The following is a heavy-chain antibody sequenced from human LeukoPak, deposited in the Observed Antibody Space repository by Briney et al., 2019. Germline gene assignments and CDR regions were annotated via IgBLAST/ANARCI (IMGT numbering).Heavy chain of an antibody. CDR1: GYSFNNYR. D-gene: IGHD1-14*01. V-gene: IGHV5-10-1*01. Sequence: GQHLRISCKGSGYSFNNYRIGWVRQLLGKGLEGMGTIDPTDSYTKYSPSFQGHVTISLDKSISTAYLQWSGLRASDTAMYYCVRLRRYLIDYWGQGALVTVCS. CDR3: VRLRRYLIDY. J-gene: IGHJ4*02. CDR2: IDPTDSYT.